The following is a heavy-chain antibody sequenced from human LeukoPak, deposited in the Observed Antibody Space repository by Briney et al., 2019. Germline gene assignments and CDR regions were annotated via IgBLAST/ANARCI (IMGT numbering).Heavy chain of an antibody. CDR1: GGSFSGYY. V-gene: IGHV4-34*01. D-gene: IGHD3-16*01. CDR3: ARATDDEFYLYYGMDV. J-gene: IGHJ6*02. Sequence: SETLSLTCAVYGGSFSGYYWNWIRQPPGRGLEWIGEISQSGSTNYNPSLKSRITMSVDTSKNQFSLQLRSMTAADTAVYFCARATDDEFYLYYGMDVWGQGTTVTVSS. CDR2: ISQSGST.